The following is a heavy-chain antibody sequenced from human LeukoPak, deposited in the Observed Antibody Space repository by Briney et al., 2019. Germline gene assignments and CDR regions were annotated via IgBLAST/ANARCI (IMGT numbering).Heavy chain of an antibody. D-gene: IGHD3-3*01. J-gene: IGHJ4*02. Sequence: GASVKVSCKASGYTFTNYHLHWVRQAPGQGLEWMGIINPSGDSTTYAQKFQGRVTVTRDTSTSTVYMELSSLTSEDTAVYYCARGVPYDSWSGPHYSDYWGQGTLVTVSS. CDR2: INPSGDST. CDR1: GYTFTNYH. V-gene: IGHV1-46*01. CDR3: ARGVPYDSWSGPHYSDY.